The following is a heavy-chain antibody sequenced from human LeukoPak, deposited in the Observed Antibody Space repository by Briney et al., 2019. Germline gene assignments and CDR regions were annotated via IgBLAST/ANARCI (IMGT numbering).Heavy chain of an antibody. J-gene: IGHJ2*01. Sequence: GGSLRLSCAASGFTFSSSGFHWVRQAPGKGLEWVALIWYDGSNKYYADSVKGRFTISRDNSKNTVYLQMNSLRAEDAAVYCCARGVFAGDLLTGYWFFDLWGRGTLVTVSS. CDR2: IWYDGSNK. CDR1: GFTFSSSG. CDR3: ARGVFAGDLLTGYWFFDL. V-gene: IGHV3-33*01. D-gene: IGHD1-20*01.